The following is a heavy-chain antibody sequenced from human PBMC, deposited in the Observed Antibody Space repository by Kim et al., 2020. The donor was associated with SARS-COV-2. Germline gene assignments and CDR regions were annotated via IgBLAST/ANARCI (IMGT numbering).Heavy chain of an antibody. CDR3: TRALYCSSTSCYARFDN. CDR1: GFTFGDYA. J-gene: IGHJ4*01. D-gene: IGHD2-2*01. CDR2: IRSKAYGGTT. Sequence: GGSLRLSCTASGFTFGDYAMSWVRQAPGKGLEWVGFIRSKAYGGTTEYAASVKGRFTISRDDSKSIAYLQMNSLKTEDTAVYYCTRALYCSSTSCYARFDNWGHGTLVTVSS. V-gene: IGHV3-49*04.